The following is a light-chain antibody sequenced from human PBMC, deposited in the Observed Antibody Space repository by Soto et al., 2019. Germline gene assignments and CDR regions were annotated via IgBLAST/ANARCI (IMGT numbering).Light chain of an antibody. CDR2: AAS. V-gene: IGKV1-39*01. Sequence: DIQMTQSPSSLSASVGDRVTMTCRASQSISSHLNWNQQKPGKAPKLLIYAASSLQSGVPSRFSGSGSGTDFTLTISSLQPEDFATYYCQHSYSTPHTFGQGTKLEIK. J-gene: IGKJ2*01. CDR1: QSISSH. CDR3: QHSYSTPHT.